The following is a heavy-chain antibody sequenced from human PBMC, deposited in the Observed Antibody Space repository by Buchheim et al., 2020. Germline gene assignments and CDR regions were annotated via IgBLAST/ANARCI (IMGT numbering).Heavy chain of an antibody. CDR3: ARGTPKVVRGGQYYYYGMDV. Sequence: QVQLQQWGAGLLKPSETLSLTCAVYGGSFSGYYWSWIRQPPGKGLEWIGEINHSGSTNYNPSLKRRVTISVDTSKNQFSLKLSSVTAADTAVYYCARGTPKVVRGGQYYYYGMDVWGQGTT. CDR1: GGSFSGYY. CDR2: INHSGST. V-gene: IGHV4-34*01. J-gene: IGHJ6*02. D-gene: IGHD3-10*01.